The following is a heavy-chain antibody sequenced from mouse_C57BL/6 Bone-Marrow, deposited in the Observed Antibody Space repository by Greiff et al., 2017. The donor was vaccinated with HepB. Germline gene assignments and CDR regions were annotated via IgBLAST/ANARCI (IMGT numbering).Heavy chain of an antibody. CDR1: GFSLSTFGMG. J-gene: IGHJ2*01. Sequence: ESGPGILQPSQTLSLTCSFSGFSLSTFGMGVGWIRQPSGKGLEWLAHIWWDDDKYYNPALKSRLTTSKDTSKNQVFLKIANVDTADTATYYCARIHYYGSSFPYYFDYWGQGTTLTVSS. V-gene: IGHV8-8*01. D-gene: IGHD1-1*01. CDR3: ARIHYYGSSFPYYFDY. CDR2: IWWDDDK.